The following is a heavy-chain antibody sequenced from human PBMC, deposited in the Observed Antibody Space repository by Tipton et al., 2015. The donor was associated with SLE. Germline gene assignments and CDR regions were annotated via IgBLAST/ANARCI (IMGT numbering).Heavy chain of an antibody. V-gene: IGHV3-23*01. J-gene: IGHJ5*02. CDR3: AKEPTAGPGKEFGT. D-gene: IGHD3-16*01. Sequence: SLRLSCVASGFTFSNYVMTWVRQAPGKGLEWVSGISGNGFATFYADSVRGRFIISRENSKKTLNLQMNSLRPDDTAMYYCAKEPTAGPGKEFGTWGQGTLLAVTS. CDR1: GFTFSNYV. CDR2: ISGNGFAT.